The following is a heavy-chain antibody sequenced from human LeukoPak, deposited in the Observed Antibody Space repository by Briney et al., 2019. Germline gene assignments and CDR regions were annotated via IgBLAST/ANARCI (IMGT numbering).Heavy chain of an antibody. CDR2: INHSGST. CDR3: ARGRSSGWYTRSVRFDY. Sequence: SGTLSLTCTVSGDSINSLDLWSWIRQPPGKGLEWIGEINHSGSTNYNPSLKSRVTISVDTSKNQFSLKLSSVTAADTAVYYCARGRSSGWYTRSVRFDYWGQGTLVTVSS. D-gene: IGHD6-13*01. J-gene: IGHJ4*02. CDR1: GDSINSLDL. V-gene: IGHV4-4*02.